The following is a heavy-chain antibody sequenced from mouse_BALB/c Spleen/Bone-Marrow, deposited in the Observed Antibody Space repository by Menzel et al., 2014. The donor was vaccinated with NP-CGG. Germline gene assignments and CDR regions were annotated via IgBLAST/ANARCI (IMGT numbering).Heavy chain of an antibody. D-gene: IGHD2-4*01. CDR1: GCSFTGYF. V-gene: IGHV1-20*02. Sequence: EVQLVESGPELVKPGASVKISCKASGCSFTGYFMNWVMQSHGKSLEWIGRINPYNGDTFYNQKFKGKATLTVDKSSNTAHMELRSLASEDSAVYYCARIYDYDRGAWFAYWGQGTLVTVSA. CDR2: INPYNGDT. CDR3: ARIYDYDRGAWFAY. J-gene: IGHJ3*01.